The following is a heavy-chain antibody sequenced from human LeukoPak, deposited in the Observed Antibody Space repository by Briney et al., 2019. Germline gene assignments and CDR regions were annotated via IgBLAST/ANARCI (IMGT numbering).Heavy chain of an antibody. CDR2: INPNSGGT. CDR3: ARCYYYGSGSYGVEYYYGMDV. J-gene: IGHJ6*02. D-gene: IGHD3-10*01. CDR1: GYTFTGYY. Sequence: ASVKVSCKASGYTFTGYYMHWVRQAPGQGLEWMGWINPNSGGTNYAQRFQGRATMTRDTSISTAYMELSRLRSDDTAVYYCARCYYYGSGSYGVEYYYGMDVWGQGTTVTVSS. V-gene: IGHV1-2*02.